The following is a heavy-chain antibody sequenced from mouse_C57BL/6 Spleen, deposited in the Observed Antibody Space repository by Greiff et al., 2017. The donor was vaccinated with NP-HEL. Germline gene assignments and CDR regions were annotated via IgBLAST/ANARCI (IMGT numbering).Heavy chain of an antibody. J-gene: IGHJ4*01. D-gene: IGHD1-1*01. V-gene: IGHV1-15*01. CDR1: GYTFTDYE. CDR2: IDPETGVP. CDR3: TVTTVVGYAMDY. Sequence: QVQLQQSGAELVRPGASVTLSCKASGYTFTDYEMHWVKQTPLHGLEWIGAIDPETGVPAYNQKFKGKAILTADKSSSTAYMELRSLTSEDSAVYYCTVTTVVGYAMDYWGQGTSVTVSS.